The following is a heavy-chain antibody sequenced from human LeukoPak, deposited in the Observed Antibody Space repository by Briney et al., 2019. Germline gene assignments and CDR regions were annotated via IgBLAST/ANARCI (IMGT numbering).Heavy chain of an antibody. V-gene: IGHV1-18*01. CDR3: ARVYLYYYGSGSFYYYYYGMDV. CDR1: GYTFTSYG. Sequence: ASVKVSCKASGYTFTSYGISWVRQAPGQGLEWMGWISAYNGKTNYAQKLQGRVTMTTDTSTSTAYMELRSLRSDDTAVYYCARVYLYYYGSGSFYYYYYGMDVWGQGTTVTVSS. J-gene: IGHJ6*02. CDR2: ISAYNGKT. D-gene: IGHD3-10*01.